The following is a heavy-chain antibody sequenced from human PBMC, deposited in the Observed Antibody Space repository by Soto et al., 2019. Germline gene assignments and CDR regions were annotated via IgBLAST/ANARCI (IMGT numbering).Heavy chain of an antibody. CDR1: GGSISSGGYY. J-gene: IGHJ5*02. CDR2: IYYSGST. V-gene: IGHV4-31*03. Sequence: SETLSLTCTVSGGSISSGGYYWSWIRQHPGKGLEWIGYIYYSGSTYYNPSLKSRVTISVDRSRTQFSLKMSSVTAADTAVYYCARGRVVVPAAVMFNCLDPWGQGALVTVSS. CDR3: ARGRVVVPAAVMFNCLDP. D-gene: IGHD2-2*01.